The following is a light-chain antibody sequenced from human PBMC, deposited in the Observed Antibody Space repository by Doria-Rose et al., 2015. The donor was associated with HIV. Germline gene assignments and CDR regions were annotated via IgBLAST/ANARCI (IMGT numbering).Light chain of an antibody. Sequence: DVRVTQSPESLGMSLGERATLNCKSNQSLLYTSKNYLAWYQQKPGQPPKLLIYWASTRQSGVPARFSGSGSGTDFTLTISSLEAEGVAVYYCQQYYDTPSFGPGTTVDIK. CDR1: QSLLYTSKNY. V-gene: IGKV4-1*01. CDR2: WAS. CDR3: QQYYDTPS. J-gene: IGKJ3*01.